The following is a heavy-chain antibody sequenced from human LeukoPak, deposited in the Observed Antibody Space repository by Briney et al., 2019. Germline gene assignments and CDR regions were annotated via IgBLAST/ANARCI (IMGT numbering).Heavy chain of an antibody. CDR3: ARVSSAMVFTYYYYYMDV. Sequence: SETLSLTCTVSGGSISSSSYYWSWIRQPPGKGLEWIGYIYYSGSTNYNPSLKSRVTISVDTSKNQFSLKLSSVTAADTAVYYCARVSSAMVFTYYYYYMDVWGKGTTVTVSS. D-gene: IGHD5-18*01. J-gene: IGHJ6*03. CDR2: IYYSGST. CDR1: GGSISSSSYY. V-gene: IGHV4-61*01.